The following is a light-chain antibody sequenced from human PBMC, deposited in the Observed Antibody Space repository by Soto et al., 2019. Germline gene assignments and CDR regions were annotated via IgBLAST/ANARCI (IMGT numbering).Light chain of an antibody. CDR3: QHYNNWPL. J-gene: IGKJ3*01. Sequence: EIVMTQSPATLSLSPGERATLSCRASQSVGSNVAWYQQKPGQAPRLLIYDASTRATGIPARFIGSGSGTEFTLTISSLQSEDFAVYYCQHYNNWPLFGPGTKVDIK. CDR2: DAS. CDR1: QSVGSN. V-gene: IGKV3-15*01.